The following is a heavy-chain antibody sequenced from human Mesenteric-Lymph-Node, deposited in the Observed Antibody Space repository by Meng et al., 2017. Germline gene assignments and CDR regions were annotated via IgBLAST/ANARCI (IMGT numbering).Heavy chain of an antibody. V-gene: IGHV1-18*01. CDR2: FSAYNGNT. Sequence: ASVKVSCKASGYSFTTYGMNWVPQAPGQGLEWMGWFSAYNGNTNYAQKLQGRVTMTTDTSTSTAYMELRSLRSDDTAVYYCARDDAWERITMVRGVIARSLDYWGQGTLVTVSS. D-gene: IGHD3-10*01. J-gene: IGHJ4*02. CDR3: ARDDAWERITMVRGVIARSLDY. CDR1: GYSFTTYG.